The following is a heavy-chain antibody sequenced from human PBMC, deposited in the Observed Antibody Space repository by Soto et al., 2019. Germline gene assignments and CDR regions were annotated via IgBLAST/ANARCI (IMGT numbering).Heavy chain of an antibody. CDR3: ARESGGATATLDYYYFYMDV. J-gene: IGHJ6*03. D-gene: IGHD5-12*01. CDR1: GDSFNDYY. Sequence: ASVNVSCKTSGDSFNDYYIHWVRQAPGQGLEWMGWINPNGGVTKYAQKFQGRVTVTRDTSIRTVYMELSSLRSDDTAVYYCARESGGATATLDYYYFYMDVWGKGTTVTVSS. V-gene: IGHV1-2*02. CDR2: INPNGGVT.